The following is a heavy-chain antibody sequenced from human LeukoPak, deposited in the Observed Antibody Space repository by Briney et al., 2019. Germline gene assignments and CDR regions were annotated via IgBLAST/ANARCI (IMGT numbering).Heavy chain of an antibody. CDR2: IYYSGST. CDR3: AMGLPIDY. CDR1: GGSISSSSYY. V-gene: IGHV4-39*07. J-gene: IGHJ4*02. Sequence: SETLSLTCTVSGGSISSSSYYWGWIRQPPGKGLEWIGSIYYSGSTYYNPSLKSRVTISVDTSKNQFSLKLSSVTAADTAVYYCAMGLPIDYWGQGTLVTVSS.